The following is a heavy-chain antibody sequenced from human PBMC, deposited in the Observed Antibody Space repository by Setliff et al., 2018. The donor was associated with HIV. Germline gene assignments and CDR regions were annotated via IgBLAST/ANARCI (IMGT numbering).Heavy chain of an antibody. D-gene: IGHD6-19*01. V-gene: IGHV4-34*01. Sequence: SETLSLTCAVYGGSFSAYYWSWIRQPPGKGLEWIGEINYSGGTNYIPSLKSRVTISVDTSKNLFSLKLSSVSAADTAVYYCARGRGWYGYWGQGTVVTVSS. CDR3: ARGRGWYGY. CDR1: GGSFSAYY. CDR2: INYSGGT. J-gene: IGHJ4*02.